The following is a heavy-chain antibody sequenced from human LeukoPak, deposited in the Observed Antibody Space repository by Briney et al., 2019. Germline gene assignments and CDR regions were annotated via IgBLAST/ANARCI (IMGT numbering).Heavy chain of an antibody. CDR3: ARDITVFWSGYYTYFDY. CDR1: GYTFTGYY. Sequence: ASVKVSCKASGYTFTGYYMHWVRQAPGQGLESMGWFNPNSGGTNYAQKFQGRVTMTRDTSISTAYMELSRLRSDDTAVYYCARDITVFWSGYYTYFDYWGQGTLVTVSS. CDR2: FNPNSGGT. D-gene: IGHD3-3*01. V-gene: IGHV1-2*02. J-gene: IGHJ4*02.